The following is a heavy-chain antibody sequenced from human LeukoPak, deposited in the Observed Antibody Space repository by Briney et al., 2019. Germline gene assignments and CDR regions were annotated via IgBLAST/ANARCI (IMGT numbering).Heavy chain of an antibody. Sequence: GGSLRLSCAASGFTFSSYSMNWVRQAPGKGLEWVSSITSTSSYIYYADSLKGRFTISRDNAKNSLFLQMNSLRAEDTAVYYCARGSGYSSGWWVYWGQGTLVTVSS. CDR3: ARGSGYSSGWWVY. CDR1: GFTFSSYS. D-gene: IGHD6-19*01. CDR2: ITSTSSYI. J-gene: IGHJ4*02. V-gene: IGHV3-21*01.